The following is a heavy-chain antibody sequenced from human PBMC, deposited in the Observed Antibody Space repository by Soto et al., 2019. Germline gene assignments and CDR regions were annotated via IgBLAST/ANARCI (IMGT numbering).Heavy chain of an antibody. CDR3: ASWNSGYAFVDY. CDR1: GGSISSHY. J-gene: IGHJ4*02. V-gene: IGHV4-59*11. CDR2: IYYSGST. D-gene: IGHD5-12*01. Sequence: SETLSLTCTVSGGSISSHYWSWIRQPPGKGLEWIGYIYYSGSTNYNPSLKSRVTISVDTSKNQFSLKLSSVTAADTAVYYCASWNSGYAFVDYWGQGTLVTVSS.